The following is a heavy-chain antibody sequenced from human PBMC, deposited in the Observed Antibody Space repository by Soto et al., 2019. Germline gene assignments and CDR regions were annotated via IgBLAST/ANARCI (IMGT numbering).Heavy chain of an antibody. CDR2: IYNSGST. Sequence: TSETLSLACHVSGESVSSGSYYWSWIRQPPGRGLEWIGYIYNSGSTDYNPSLKSRVTISIDTSKNQFSLKLSSVTAADTAVYYCARDFDWLPPMAAFHIWGQGTMVTVSS. CDR3: ARDFDWLPPMAAFHI. J-gene: IGHJ3*02. CDR1: GESVSSGSYY. V-gene: IGHV4-61*01. D-gene: IGHD3-9*01.